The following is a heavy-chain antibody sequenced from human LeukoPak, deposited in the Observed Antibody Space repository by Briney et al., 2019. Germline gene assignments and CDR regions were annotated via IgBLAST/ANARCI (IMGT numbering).Heavy chain of an antibody. V-gene: IGHV4-34*01. CDR2: INHSGST. CDR3: ARGRDSTDLFDY. CDR1: GGSFSGYY. D-gene: IGHD2/OR15-2a*01. Sequence: SETLSLTCAVYGGSFSGYYWSWIRQPPGKGLEWIGEINHSGSTNYNPSLKSRVTISVGTSKNQFSLKLSSVTAADTAVYYCARGRDSTDLFDYWGQGTLVTVSS. J-gene: IGHJ4*02.